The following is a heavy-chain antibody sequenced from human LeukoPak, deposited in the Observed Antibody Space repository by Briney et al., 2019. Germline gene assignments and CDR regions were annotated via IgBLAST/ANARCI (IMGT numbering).Heavy chain of an antibody. V-gene: IGHV3-48*03. CDR2: IDSSGTTI. CDR1: GFTFSNYE. J-gene: IGHJ4*02. CDR3: ARGATLHIDY. Sequence: GGSLRLSCAASGFTFSNYEMNWVRQAPGKGLEWVSSIDSSGTTIYYADSVKGRFTISRDNAKNSLFLQMNSLRAEDTAVYYCARGATLHIDYWGQGTLVTVPS.